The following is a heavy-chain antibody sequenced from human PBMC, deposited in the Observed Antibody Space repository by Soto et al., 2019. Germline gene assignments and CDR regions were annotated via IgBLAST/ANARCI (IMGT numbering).Heavy chain of an antibody. Sequence: SETLSLTCTVSGGSISSGGYYWSWIRQHPGKGLEWIGYIYYSGSTYYNPSLKSRVTISVDTSKNQFSLNLSSVTAADTAVYYCARAGHSSSSERANRLAPWGQGTLVTVAS. CDR1: GGSISSGGYY. D-gene: IGHD6-6*01. V-gene: IGHV4-31*02. CDR2: IYYSGST. J-gene: IGHJ5*02. CDR3: ARAGHSSSSERANRLAP.